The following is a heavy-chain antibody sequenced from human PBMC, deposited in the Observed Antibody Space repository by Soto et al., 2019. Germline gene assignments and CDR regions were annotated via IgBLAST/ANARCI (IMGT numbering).Heavy chain of an antibody. J-gene: IGHJ4*02. V-gene: IGHV3-23*01. D-gene: IGHD2-2*01. Sequence: GGSLRLSCAASGFTFSSYAMSWVRQAPGKGLEWVSGISGSADKTYYTDSVKGRFTVSRDNSKNTLYLQMSSLRGEDTAVYYCAKDRHCSSISCIFDYWGQGTLVTVSS. CDR1: GFTFSSYA. CDR3: AKDRHCSSISCIFDY. CDR2: ISGSADKT.